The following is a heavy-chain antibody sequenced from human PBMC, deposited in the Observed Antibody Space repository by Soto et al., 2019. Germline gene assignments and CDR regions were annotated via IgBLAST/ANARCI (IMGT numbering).Heavy chain of an antibody. Sequence: GGSLRLACAASGFTFSSYPMSWAGQAPGKGLEWVSAISGSGGSTYYADSVKGRFTISRDNSKNTLYLQMNSLGAEDTAIYYCAHPRGYGLFDAYDIWGQGTMVPVSS. CDR3: AHPRGYGLFDAYDI. J-gene: IGHJ3*02. CDR1: GFTFSSYP. D-gene: IGHD4-17*01. V-gene: IGHV3-23*01. CDR2: ISGSGGST.